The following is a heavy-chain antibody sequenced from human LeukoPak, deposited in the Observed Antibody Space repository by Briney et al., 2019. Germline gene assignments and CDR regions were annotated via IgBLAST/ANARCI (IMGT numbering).Heavy chain of an antibody. CDR3: ARSGDYSGSYCDY. CDR2: ISSSSSYI. D-gene: IGHD1-26*01. CDR1: GFTFSSYS. Sequence: GGSLRLSCAASGFTFSSYSMNWVRQAPGKGLEWVSSISSSSSYIYYADSVKGRFTISRDNAKNSLYLQMNSLRAEDTAVYYCARSGDYSGSYCDYWGQGTLVTVSS. J-gene: IGHJ4*02. V-gene: IGHV3-21*01.